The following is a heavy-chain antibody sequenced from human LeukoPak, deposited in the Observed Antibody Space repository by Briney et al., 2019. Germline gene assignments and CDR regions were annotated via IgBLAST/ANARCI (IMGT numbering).Heavy chain of an antibody. V-gene: IGHV3-48*01. Sequence: PGGSLRLSCAASGFTFSSYSMNWVRQAQGKGLEWVSYISSSSSTIYYADSVKGRFTISRDNAKNSLYLQMNSLRAEDTAVYYCARVGYCSSTSCRSQKWGQGTLVTVSS. CDR2: ISSSSSTI. CDR3: ARVGYCSSTSCRSQK. D-gene: IGHD2-2*01. J-gene: IGHJ4*02. CDR1: GFTFSSYS.